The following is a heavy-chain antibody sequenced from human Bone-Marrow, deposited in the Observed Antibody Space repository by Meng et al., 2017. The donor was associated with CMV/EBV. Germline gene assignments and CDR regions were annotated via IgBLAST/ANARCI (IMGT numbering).Heavy chain of an antibody. J-gene: IGHJ4*02. D-gene: IGHD5-18*01. Sequence: GESLKISCAASGFTFSSYGMHWVRQAPGKGLEWVAFIRYDGSNKYYADSVKGRFTISRDNSKNTLYLQMNSLRAEDTAVYYCAKGEIQLLGGGSYFDYWGQGTLVTVSS. CDR1: GFTFSSYG. CDR3: AKGEIQLLGGGSYFDY. CDR2: IRYDGSNK. V-gene: IGHV3-30*02.